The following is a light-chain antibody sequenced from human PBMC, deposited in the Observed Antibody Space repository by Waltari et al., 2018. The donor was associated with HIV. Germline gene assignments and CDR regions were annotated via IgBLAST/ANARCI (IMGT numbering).Light chain of an antibody. CDR2: KNK. Sequence: QSVLTQPPSISGAPGQRITVSCSGTSSNIGAGYDVHWYQPLPGTAPKLLLDKNKHRPSAVPDRFSASKSDASASLAITGLQAADEGDYFCQSYDTSLSAWVFGGGTRLTVL. CDR1: SSNIGAGYD. V-gene: IGLV1-40*03. CDR3: QSYDTSLSAWV. J-gene: IGLJ2*01.